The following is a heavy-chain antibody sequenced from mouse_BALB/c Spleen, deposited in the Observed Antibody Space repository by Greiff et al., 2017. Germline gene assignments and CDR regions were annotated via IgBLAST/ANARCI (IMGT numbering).Heavy chain of an antibody. CDR1: GFAFSSYD. V-gene: IGHV5-12-1*01. CDR2: ISSGGGST. Sequence: EVQLQESGGGLVKPGGSLKLSCAASGFAFSSYDMSWVRQTPEKRLEWVAYISSGGGSTYYPDTVKGRFTISRDNAKNTLYLQMSSLKSEDTAMYYCARHGGYYGFDYWGQGTTLTVSS. J-gene: IGHJ2*01. D-gene: IGHD1-1*01. CDR3: ARHGGYYGFDY.